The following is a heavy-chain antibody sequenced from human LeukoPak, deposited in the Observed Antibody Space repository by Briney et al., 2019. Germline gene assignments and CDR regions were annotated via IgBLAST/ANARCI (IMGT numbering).Heavy chain of an antibody. V-gene: IGHV4-61*08. CDR3: SSSIFRLVIPDN. Sequence: PSETLSLTCSVSGGSVSGGDYYWRWIRQPPGKGLEWIGYMYDSGSTIYNPSLKSRVTISADTSKNQFSLNLNSVTATDTAVYFCSSSIFRLVIPDNWGQGTLVTVSS. D-gene: IGHD3-3*01. J-gene: IGHJ4*02. CDR1: GGSVSGGDYY. CDR2: MYDSGST.